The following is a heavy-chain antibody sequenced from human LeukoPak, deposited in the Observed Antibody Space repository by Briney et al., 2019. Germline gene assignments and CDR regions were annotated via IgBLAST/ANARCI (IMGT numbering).Heavy chain of an antibody. D-gene: IGHD4-11*01. CDR2: IIPIFATA. V-gene: IGHV1-69*13. CDR3: GRDVRGMTTAYFDS. J-gene: IGHJ4*02. Sequence: SVKVSCKASGGTFSNYAISWVRQAPGQGLEWMGGIIPIFATANYTQKFQGRVTITADESTSTAYMELSSLRSEDTAVYYCGRDVRGMTTAYFDSWGQGTLVTVSS. CDR1: GGTFSNYA.